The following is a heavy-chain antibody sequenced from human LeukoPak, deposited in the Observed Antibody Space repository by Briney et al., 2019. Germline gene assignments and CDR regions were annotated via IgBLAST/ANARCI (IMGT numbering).Heavy chain of an antibody. CDR2: IRYDGSNK. CDR3: AKVTSYGAYYYYMDV. Sequence: QAGGSLRLSCAASGFTFSSYGMHWVRQAPGKGLEWVAFIRYDGSNKYYADSVKGRFTISRDNSKNTLYLQMNSLRAEDTAVYYCAKVTSYGAYYYYMDVWGKGTTVTISS. V-gene: IGHV3-30*02. CDR1: GFTFSSYG. D-gene: IGHD1-26*01. J-gene: IGHJ6*03.